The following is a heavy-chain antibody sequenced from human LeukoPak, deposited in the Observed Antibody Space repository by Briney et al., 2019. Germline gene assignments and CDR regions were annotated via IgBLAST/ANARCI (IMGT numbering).Heavy chain of an antibody. Sequence: SETLSLTCTVSGGSISSSSYYWGWISQPPGKGLEWIGSIYYSGSTYYNPSLKSRVTISVDTSKNQFSLKLSSVTAADTAVYYCARTNGEYYYDSSGYYLDYWGQGTLVTVSS. V-gene: IGHV4-39*07. CDR1: GGSISSSSYY. CDR3: ARTNGEYYYDSSGYYLDY. CDR2: IYYSGST. J-gene: IGHJ4*02. D-gene: IGHD3-22*01.